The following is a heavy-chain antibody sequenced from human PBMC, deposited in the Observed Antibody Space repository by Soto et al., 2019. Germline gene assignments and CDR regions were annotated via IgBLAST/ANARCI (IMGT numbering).Heavy chain of an antibody. Sequence: ASVKVSCKASGYTFTSYDINWVRQATGQGLEWMGWMNPNSGNTGYAQKFQGRVTMTRNTSISTAYMELSSLRSEDTAVYYCARGDGPAAINYYYYYMDVWGKGTTVTVSS. CDR1: GYTFTSYD. CDR2: MNPNSGNT. D-gene: IGHD2-2*01. J-gene: IGHJ6*03. CDR3: ARGDGPAAINYYYYYMDV. V-gene: IGHV1-8*01.